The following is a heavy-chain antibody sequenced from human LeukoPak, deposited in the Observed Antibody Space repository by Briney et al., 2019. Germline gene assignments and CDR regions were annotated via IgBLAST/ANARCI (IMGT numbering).Heavy chain of an antibody. CDR1: GFTFSSYA. CDR2: ISGSGGST. J-gene: IGHJ4*02. V-gene: IGHV3-23*01. Sequence: GGSLRLSCAASGFTFSSYAMGWVRQAPGKGLEWVSAISGSGGSTYYADSVKGRFTISRDNSKNTLYLQTNSLRAEDTAVYYCAKPKGGRSIYYDSSGYYPFDYWGQGTLVTVSS. D-gene: IGHD3-22*01. CDR3: AKPKGGRSIYYDSSGYYPFDY.